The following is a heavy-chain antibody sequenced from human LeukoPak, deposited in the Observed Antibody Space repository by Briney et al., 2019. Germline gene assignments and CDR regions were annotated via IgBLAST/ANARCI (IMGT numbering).Heavy chain of an antibody. V-gene: IGHV3-74*01. Sequence: PGGSLRLSCSASGYIFSSYWMHWVRQAPGEGLVWVSRIDTDGTITSYADSVKGRFTISRDNAKNTLYLQMNSLRTEDTGVYYCTKDLTGKYDYWGQGTLVTVSS. D-gene: IGHD1-20*01. CDR2: IDTDGTIT. J-gene: IGHJ4*02. CDR1: GYIFSSYW. CDR3: TKDLTGKYDY.